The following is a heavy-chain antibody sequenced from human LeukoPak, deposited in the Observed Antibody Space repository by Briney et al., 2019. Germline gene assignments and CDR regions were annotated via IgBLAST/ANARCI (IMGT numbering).Heavy chain of an antibody. D-gene: IGHD2-21*02. V-gene: IGHV3-30-3*01. Sequence: GGSLRLSCAASGFTFSSYAMHWVRQAPGKGLEWVAVISYDGTNKYYADSVKGRFTISRDNSKNTLSLQMNCLRAEDTALYYCARWFVLGAAKNYLDYWGQGALVTVSS. CDR3: ARWFVLGAAKNYLDY. J-gene: IGHJ4*02. CDR2: ISYDGTNK. CDR1: GFTFSSYA.